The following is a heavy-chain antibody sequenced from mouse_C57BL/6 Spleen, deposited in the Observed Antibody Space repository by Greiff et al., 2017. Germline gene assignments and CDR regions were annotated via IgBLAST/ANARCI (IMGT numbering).Heavy chain of an antibody. CDR1: GYTFTHYW. D-gene: IGHD1-1*01. V-gene: IGHV1-63*01. CDR3: ARRGNYGSSLDY. J-gene: IGHJ2*01. CDR2: IYPGGGYT. Sequence: QVQLQQSGAELVRPGTSVKMSCKASGYTFTHYWIGWAKQRPGHGLEWIGDIYPGGGYTNYNEKFKGKATLTADESSSTAYMQFSSLTSEDSAIYYCARRGNYGSSLDYWGQGTTLTVSS.